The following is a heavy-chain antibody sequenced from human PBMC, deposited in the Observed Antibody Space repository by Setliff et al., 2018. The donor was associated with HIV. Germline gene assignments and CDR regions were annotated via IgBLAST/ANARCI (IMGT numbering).Heavy chain of an antibody. CDR2: IFNTGST. J-gene: IGHJ4*02. V-gene: IGHV4-30-4*08. CDR1: GDSISSDDHY. Sequence: SETLSLTCTVSGDSISSDDHYWSWIRQTPGKGLEWIGYIFNTGSTYHKSSLASRLTMSIDTSRNQFSLKLRSVTAADTAVFYCARMSVSAAVYFDSWGQGTLVTVSS. CDR3: ARMSVSAAVYFDS. D-gene: IGHD6-25*01.